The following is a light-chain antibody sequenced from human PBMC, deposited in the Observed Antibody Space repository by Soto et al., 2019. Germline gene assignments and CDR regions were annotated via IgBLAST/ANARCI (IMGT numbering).Light chain of an antibody. CDR1: SSNIGAGYD. J-gene: IGLJ2*01. V-gene: IGLV1-40*01. CDR2: GNG. CDR3: HSYDSSLSGLL. Sequence: QSVLTQPPSVSGAPGQRVTISCTGSSSNIGAGYDVHWYQQLPGTAPKLLIYGNGNRPSGVPDRFSGSKSGTSASLAITGLQAEDEADYYCHSYDSSLSGLLFGGGTKLTVL.